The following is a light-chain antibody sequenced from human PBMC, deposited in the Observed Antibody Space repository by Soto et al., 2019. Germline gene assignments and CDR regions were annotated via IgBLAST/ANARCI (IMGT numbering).Light chain of an antibody. J-gene: IGKJ4*01. CDR1: QDISDY. Sequence: DIQLTQSPSFLSASVGDRVTITCRASQDISDYLAWYRQRPGKAPKLLIYAASTLQSGVPSRFSGSGSGTEFTLTISSLQPEDFATYSCQQLNSYPLTFGGGTKVDIK. V-gene: IGKV1-9*01. CDR2: AAS. CDR3: QQLNSYPLT.